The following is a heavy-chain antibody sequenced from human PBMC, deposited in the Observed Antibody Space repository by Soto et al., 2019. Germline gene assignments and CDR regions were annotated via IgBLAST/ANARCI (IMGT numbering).Heavy chain of an antibody. Sequence: GGSLRLSCVGSGFIFGNYAMSWFRQAPGKGLEWVSSITGIDGRTYYADSVKGRFTISRDNPKNTLYLQMNNLRAEDTAMFYCAKDRGPYCSGGICYPPSWFDPWGQGTLVTVSS. CDR1: GFIFGNYA. V-gene: IGHV3-23*01. CDR2: ITGIDGRT. D-gene: IGHD2-15*01. CDR3: AKDRGPYCSGGICYPPSWFDP. J-gene: IGHJ5*02.